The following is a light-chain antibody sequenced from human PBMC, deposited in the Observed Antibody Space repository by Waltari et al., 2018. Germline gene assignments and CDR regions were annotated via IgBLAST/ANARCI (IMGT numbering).Light chain of an antibody. CDR1: QNLLYSPNNKNY. CDR3: QQYYGTPPT. J-gene: IGKJ1*01. Sequence: DIVMTQSPDSLAVSLGERATINCKSSQNLLYSPNNKNYLAWYQQRPGQPPKLLIYWASTRESGVPDRFSGSGSGTDFTLTISSLQAEDVAVYYCQQYYGTPPTFGPGTKVEIK. CDR2: WAS. V-gene: IGKV4-1*01.